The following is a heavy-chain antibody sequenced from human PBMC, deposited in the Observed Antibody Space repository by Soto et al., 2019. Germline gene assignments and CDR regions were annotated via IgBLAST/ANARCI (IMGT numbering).Heavy chain of an antibody. J-gene: IGHJ6*03. V-gene: IGHV4-34*01. CDR1: CGSFSGYY. D-gene: IGHD3-16*01. Sequence: PSQTLSLTCAVYCGSFSGYYWSWIRQPPGKGLEWIGEINHSGSTNYNPSLKSRATISVDTSKDQFSLKLSSVTAADTAVYYCARGARMITFGGVVRPYYMDVWGKGTTVTVSS. CDR3: ARGARMITFGGVVRPYYMDV. CDR2: INHSGST.